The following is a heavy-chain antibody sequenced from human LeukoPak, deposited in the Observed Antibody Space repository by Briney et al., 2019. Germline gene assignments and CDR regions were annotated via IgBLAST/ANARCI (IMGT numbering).Heavy chain of an antibody. D-gene: IGHD5-12*01. V-gene: IGHV4-39*01. CDR1: GGSISSSSYY. Sequence: SETLSLTCTVSGGSISSSSYYWGWIRQPPGKGLEWIGSIYYSGSTYYNPSLKSRVTISVDTSKNQFSLKLSSVTAADTAVYYCARAPSGPRPGNWFDPWGQGTLVTVSS. CDR3: ARAPSGPRPGNWFDP. CDR2: IYYSGST. J-gene: IGHJ5*02.